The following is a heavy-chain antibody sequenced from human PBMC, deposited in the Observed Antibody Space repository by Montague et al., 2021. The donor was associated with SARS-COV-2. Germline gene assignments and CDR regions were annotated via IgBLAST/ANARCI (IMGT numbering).Heavy chain of an antibody. V-gene: IGHV4-59*01. Sequence: SETLSLTCTVSGGSISSYYWSWIRQPPGKGLEWIGYIYYSGSTNYNPSLKSRVTISVDTSKNQFSLKLSSVTAADTAVYYCARVLRSSRFVWFDPWGQGILVTVSS. CDR3: ARVLRSSRFVWFDP. CDR2: IYYSGST. J-gene: IGHJ5*02. D-gene: IGHD6-13*01. CDR1: GGSISSYY.